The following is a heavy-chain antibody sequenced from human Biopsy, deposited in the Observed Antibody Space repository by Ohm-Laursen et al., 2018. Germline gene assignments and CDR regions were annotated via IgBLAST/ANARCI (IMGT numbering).Heavy chain of an antibody. CDR2: IKSESNGGTT. V-gene: IGHV3-15*01. D-gene: IGHD3-16*01. Sequence: SLRLSCAASGVTFSKAWMNWVRQAPGKGLEWVGRIKSESNGGTTDYAGPATGRFTISRDDSKNTLYVQMNSLKTEDTAVYYCSTMATFWGQGTVVTVSS. CDR1: GVTFSKAW. J-gene: IGHJ4*02. CDR3: STMATF.